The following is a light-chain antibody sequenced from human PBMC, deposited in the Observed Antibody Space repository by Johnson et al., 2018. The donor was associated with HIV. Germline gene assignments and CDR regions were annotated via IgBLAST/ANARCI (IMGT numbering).Light chain of an antibody. CDR1: RSNIGRNS. Sequence: QSVLTQPPSASGTPGQRVTISCFGSRSNIGRNSVNWYQQLPLTAPKLLIYSNNQRPSGVPDRFSGSKSGTSATLAITGLQTWDEADYYCETWDNSLNVAHVFGTGTKVIVL. CDR2: SNN. J-gene: IGLJ1*01. CDR3: ETWDNSLNVAHV. V-gene: IGLV1-44*01.